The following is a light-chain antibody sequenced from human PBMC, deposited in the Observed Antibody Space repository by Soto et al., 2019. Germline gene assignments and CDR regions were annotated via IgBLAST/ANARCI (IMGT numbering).Light chain of an antibody. CDR3: QQYNSYPNT. CDR1: QSVSSW. CDR2: DAS. V-gene: IGKV1-5*01. Sequence: IQMTQSPSTLSASVGDRVTITCRASQSVSSWLAWYQQKPGKAPKLLIYDASNLESGVPSTFGGSVSGTEFTLTNSSLQPDDVAAYFCQQYNSYPNTFGQGTKVDIK. J-gene: IGKJ2*01.